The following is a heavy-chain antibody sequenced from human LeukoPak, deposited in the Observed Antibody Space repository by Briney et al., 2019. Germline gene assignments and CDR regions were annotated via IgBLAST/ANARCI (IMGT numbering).Heavy chain of an antibody. CDR2: IYHSGST. J-gene: IGHJ4*02. D-gene: IGHD6-13*01. Sequence: TSETLSLTCAVSGGSISSSNWWSWVRQPPGKGLEWIGEIYHSGSTNYNPSLKSRVTISVDKSKNQFSLKLSSVTAADTAVYYCAREDSSSSTIDYWGQGTLVTVSS. CDR1: GGSISSSNW. CDR3: AREDSSSSTIDY. V-gene: IGHV4-4*02.